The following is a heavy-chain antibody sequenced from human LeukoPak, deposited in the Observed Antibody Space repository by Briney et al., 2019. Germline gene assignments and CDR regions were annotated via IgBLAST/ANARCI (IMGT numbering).Heavy chain of an antibody. Sequence: GGSLRLSCAASGFTFSTFSNAWMSWVRQAPGKGLEWVGRIKSKTDGGTTDYAAPVKGRFTISRDDSKNTLYLQMNSLETEDTAVYYCTTDYYYDSSGYYSWYFDLWGRGTLVTVSS. D-gene: IGHD3-22*01. V-gene: IGHV3-15*01. CDR2: IKSKTDGGTT. CDR1: GFTFSTFSNAW. CDR3: TTDYYYDSSGYYSWYFDL. J-gene: IGHJ2*01.